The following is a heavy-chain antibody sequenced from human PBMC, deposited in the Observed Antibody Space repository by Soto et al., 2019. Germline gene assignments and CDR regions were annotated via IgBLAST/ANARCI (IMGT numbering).Heavy chain of an antibody. CDR2: VYHTGTT. Sequence: SVTQSLTCDVSECSIINGVCWRWIRPLPGKGLEWIANVYHTGTTYYNPSLKSRGSMSVDTSQNQFSLILASVTAADTAVYYCARALVTDYNSRDYHYYFAMDVWCQGTSVTVSS. J-gene: IGHJ6*02. CDR3: ARALVTDYNSRDYHYYFAMDV. CDR1: ECSIINGVC. V-gene: IGHV4-31*11. D-gene: IGHD3-22*01.